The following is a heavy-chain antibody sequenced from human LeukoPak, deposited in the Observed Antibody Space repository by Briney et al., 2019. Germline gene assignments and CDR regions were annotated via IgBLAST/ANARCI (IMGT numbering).Heavy chain of an antibody. CDR3: NIAVVYYYYMDV. V-gene: IGHV3-66*01. CDR1: GFTVSSNY. Sequence: GGSLRLSCAASGFTVSSNYMSWVRQAPGKGLEWVSVICSGGSTYYADSVRGRFTISRDNSKNTLYLQMNSLRAEDTAVYYCNIAVVYYYYMDVWGKGTTVTISS. D-gene: IGHD6-19*01. CDR2: ICSGGST. J-gene: IGHJ6*03.